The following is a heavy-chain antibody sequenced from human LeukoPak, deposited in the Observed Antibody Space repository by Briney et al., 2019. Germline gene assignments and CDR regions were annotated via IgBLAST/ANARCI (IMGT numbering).Heavy chain of an antibody. Sequence: SETLSLTCAVSGDSISSSNWWTWVRQSPGKGLEWIGEIYHSGRTNNNPSLKSRVTISVDTSKNQFSLRLTSVTAADTAVYYCARGDNTIDWFDYWGQGTLVTVSS. D-gene: IGHD2-21*01. V-gene: IGHV4-4*02. J-gene: IGHJ4*02. CDR3: ARGDNTIDWFDY. CDR2: IYHSGRT. CDR1: GDSISSSNW.